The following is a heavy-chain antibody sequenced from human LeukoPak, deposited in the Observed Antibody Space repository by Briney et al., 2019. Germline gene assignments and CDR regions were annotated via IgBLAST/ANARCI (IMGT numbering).Heavy chain of an antibody. CDR1: GYTFTSYG. CDR3: ARVITGMATTIEFDY. D-gene: IGHD5-24*01. Sequence: ASVKVSCKASGYTFTSYGISWVRQAPGQGLEWMGWISAYNGNTNYAQKLQGRVTMTTDTSTSTAYMELRSLRSDDTAVYYCARVITGMATTIEFDYWGQGTLVTVSS. V-gene: IGHV1-18*01. J-gene: IGHJ4*02. CDR2: ISAYNGNT.